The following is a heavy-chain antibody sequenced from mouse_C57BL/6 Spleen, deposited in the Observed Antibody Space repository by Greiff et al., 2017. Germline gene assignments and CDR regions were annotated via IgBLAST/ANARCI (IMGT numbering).Heavy chain of an antibody. D-gene: IGHD1-1*01. CDR3: ARSTVVARGYFDV. Sequence: DVMLVESGGGLVQPGGSLSLSCAASGFTFTDYYMSWVRQPPGKALEWLGFIRNKANGYTTEYSASVKGRFTISRDNSQSILYLQMNALRAEDSATYYCARSTVVARGYFDVWGTGTTVTVSS. V-gene: IGHV7-3*01. J-gene: IGHJ1*03. CDR1: GFTFTDYY. CDR2: IRNKANGYTT.